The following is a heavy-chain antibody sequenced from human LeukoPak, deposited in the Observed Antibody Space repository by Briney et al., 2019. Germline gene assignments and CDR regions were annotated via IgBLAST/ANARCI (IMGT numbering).Heavy chain of an antibody. CDR1: GFTFTSYS. CDR2: TSGGGGST. D-gene: IGHD1-26*01. CDR3: AKGGKWDVTPFDY. Sequence: GGSLRLSCAASGFTFTSYSMNRVRQAPGKGLEWVSTTSGGGGSTYYADSVKGRFTISRDNSKNTLYLQVNSLRAEDTAVYYCAKGGKWDVTPFDYWGQGTLVTVSS. J-gene: IGHJ4*02. V-gene: IGHV3-23*01.